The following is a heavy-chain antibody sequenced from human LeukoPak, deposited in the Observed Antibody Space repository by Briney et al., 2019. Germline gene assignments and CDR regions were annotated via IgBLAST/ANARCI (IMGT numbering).Heavy chain of an antibody. V-gene: IGHV3-53*01. D-gene: IGHD2-15*01. J-gene: IGHJ4*02. CDR2: VYSGGSS. CDR1: GFTVSTNY. Sequence: PGGSLRLSCAASGFTVSTNYMSWVRQAPGKGLEWVSIVYSGGSSYYADSVKGRFTISRDNSKNTLYLQMNSLRAEDTAVYYCARGTVAATPTFDYWGQGTLVTVSS. CDR3: ARGTVAATPTFDY.